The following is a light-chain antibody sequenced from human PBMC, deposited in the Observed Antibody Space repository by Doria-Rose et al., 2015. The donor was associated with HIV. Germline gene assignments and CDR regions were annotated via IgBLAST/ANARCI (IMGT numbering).Light chain of an antibody. CDR3: QQYYDTPS. J-gene: IGKJ3*01. CDR2: WAS. V-gene: IGKV4-1*01. Sequence: DIRVTQSPESLGMSLGERATLNCKSNQSLLYTSKNYLAWYQQKPGQPPKLLIYWASTRQSGVPARFSGSWSGPDFTLTISSLEAEDVAVYYCQQYYDTPSFGPGTTVDIK. CDR1: QSLLYTSKNY.